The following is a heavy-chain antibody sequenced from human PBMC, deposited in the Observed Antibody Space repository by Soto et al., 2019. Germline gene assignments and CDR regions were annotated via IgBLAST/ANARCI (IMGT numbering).Heavy chain of an antibody. CDR1: GCSISSGGYY. CDR3: ARKATVTTCFDY. CDR2: IYYSGST. J-gene: IGHJ4*02. D-gene: IGHD4-17*01. V-gene: IGHV4-31*03. Sequence: PSETLSLTCTVSGCSISSGGYYWSWIRQHPGKGLEWIGYIYYSGSTYYNPSLMSRVTISVDTSKNQFSLKLSSVTAADTAVYYCARKATVTTCFDYWGQGTLVTVSS.